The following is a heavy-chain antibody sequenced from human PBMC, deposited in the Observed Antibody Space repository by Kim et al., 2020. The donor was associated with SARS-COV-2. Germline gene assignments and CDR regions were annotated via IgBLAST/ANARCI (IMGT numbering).Heavy chain of an antibody. Sequence: ASVKVSCKASGYTFTSYYMHWVRQAPGQGLEWMGIINPSGGSTSYAQKFQGRVTMTRDTSTSTVYMELSSRRSEDTAVYYCARERDYYGSGSYYEVTYYYYGMDVWGQGTTVTVSS. CDR2: INPSGGST. D-gene: IGHD3-10*01. CDR3: ARERDYYGSGSYYEVTYYYYGMDV. CDR1: GYTFTSYY. J-gene: IGHJ6*02. V-gene: IGHV1-46*01.